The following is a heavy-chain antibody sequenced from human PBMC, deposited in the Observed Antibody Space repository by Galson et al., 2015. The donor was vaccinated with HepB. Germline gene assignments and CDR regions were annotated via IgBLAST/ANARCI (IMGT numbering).Heavy chain of an antibody. CDR3: ASELNNIMGNTTLAYFDS. CDR1: GFTFSSSN. CDR2: INGRSGDI. V-gene: IGHV3-21*01. Sequence: SLRLSCAASGFTFSSSNMNWVRQVPGKGLEWVSFINGRSGDIYYTDSVKGRFTISRDNTKKSLFLQMNNLRAEDTAVYYCASELNNIMGNTTLAYFDSWGQGTEVTVSS. D-gene: IGHD1-26*01. J-gene: IGHJ4*02.